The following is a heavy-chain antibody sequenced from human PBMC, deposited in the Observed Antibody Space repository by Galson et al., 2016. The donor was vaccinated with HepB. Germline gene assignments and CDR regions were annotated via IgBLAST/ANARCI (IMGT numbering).Heavy chain of an antibody. CDR1: GFTFSRYG. CDR2: IYFDGSIQ. Sequence: SLRLSCAASGFTFSRYGMHWVRQTPGKGLEWLSFIYFDGSIQNYTNSVKGRFTISRDDSKNTLYLQMNSLRADDTAVYYCARALGSARLTAFHFYFDVWGKGTTVTVSS. D-gene: IGHD3-10*01. CDR3: ARALGSARLTAFHFYFDV. V-gene: IGHV3-30*12. J-gene: IGHJ6*03.